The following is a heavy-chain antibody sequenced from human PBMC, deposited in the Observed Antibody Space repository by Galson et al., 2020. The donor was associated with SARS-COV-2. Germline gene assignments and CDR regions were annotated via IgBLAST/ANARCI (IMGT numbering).Heavy chain of an antibody. CDR2: IYSEGSST. Sequence: GGSLRLSCPVSGFTFSSYWMHWVRQAPGKGLVLVSRIYSEGSSTSYADSVKGRFTISGDNAKNTLYLQMNSLRAEETAVYYCARGDMGNDYFDYWGQGTLVTVSS. V-gene: IGHV3-74*01. CDR3: ARGDMGNDYFDY. D-gene: IGHD7-27*01. CDR1: GFTFSSYW. J-gene: IGHJ4*02.